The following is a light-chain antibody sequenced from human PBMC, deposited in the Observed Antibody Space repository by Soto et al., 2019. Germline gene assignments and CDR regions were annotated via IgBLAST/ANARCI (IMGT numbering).Light chain of an antibody. CDR1: QSVSSN. CDR2: GAS. J-gene: IGKJ4*01. CDR3: QQYNNWPLT. Sequence: EIVMTQSPATLSVSPGERATLSCRASQSVSSNLAWYQQKPGQAPRLLIYGASTRATGIPARFSGSGSGTEFTLTISSLPSEDFAVYYCQQYNNWPLTFGGGTKVESK. V-gene: IGKV3-15*01.